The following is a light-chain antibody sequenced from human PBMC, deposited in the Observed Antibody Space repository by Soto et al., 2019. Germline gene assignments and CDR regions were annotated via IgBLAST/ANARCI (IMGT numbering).Light chain of an antibody. CDR1: QSVGSS. CDR2: DAS. J-gene: IGKJ1*01. V-gene: IGKV3-11*01. CDR3: LQRGDWPPLT. Sequence: EIVLTQSLATLSLSPGERATLSCRASQSVGSSLAWYQQKPGQAPRLLIYDASNRATGIPARFSGSGSGTDFTLTISSLESEDFAVYYCLQRGDWPPLTFGQGTKVEIK.